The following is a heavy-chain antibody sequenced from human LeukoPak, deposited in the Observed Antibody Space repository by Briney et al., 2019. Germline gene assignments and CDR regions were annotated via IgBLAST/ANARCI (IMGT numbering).Heavy chain of an antibody. D-gene: IGHD2-8*01. Sequence: GASVKVSCKTSGYTFTAYYIHCVRQAPGQGLQWMGWLNSKNGDTTYAQKFQGRVTMTRDTSISTAYMELSSLKSDDTAIYYCARGWSSDFDYWGQGTLVTVSS. J-gene: IGHJ4*02. CDR2: LNSKNGDT. CDR3: ARGWSSDFDY. V-gene: IGHV1-2*02. CDR1: GYTFTAYY.